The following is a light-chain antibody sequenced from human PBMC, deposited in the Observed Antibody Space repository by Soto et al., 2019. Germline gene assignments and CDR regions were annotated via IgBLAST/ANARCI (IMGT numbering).Light chain of an antibody. Sequence: DIQMTQSPSSLSASVGDRVTITCQASQDISNNLNWYQQTSGKAPKLLIYGAYNLETGVPSRFTGSQSGTDVNFTITSLQPEDVATYFCQQCDNLPPTFGGGTKVEI. J-gene: IGKJ4*01. CDR2: GAY. CDR3: QQCDNLPPT. CDR1: QDISNN. V-gene: IGKV1-33*01.